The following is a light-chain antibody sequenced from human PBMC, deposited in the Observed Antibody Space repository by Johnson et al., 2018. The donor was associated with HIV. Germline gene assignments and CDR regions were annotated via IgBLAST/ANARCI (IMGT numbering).Light chain of an antibody. V-gene: IGLV1-51*02. CDR3: GTWDTSLSAGGV. J-gene: IGLJ1*01. Sequence: QSVLTQPPSVSAAPGQKVTISCSGSSSIIGNNDVSWYQLLPGTAPKLLIYKNTQRPSGIPDRFSGSKSGTSATLGITGLQTGDEADYYCGTWDTSLSAGGVFGTGTKVTVL. CDR1: SSIIGNND. CDR2: KNT.